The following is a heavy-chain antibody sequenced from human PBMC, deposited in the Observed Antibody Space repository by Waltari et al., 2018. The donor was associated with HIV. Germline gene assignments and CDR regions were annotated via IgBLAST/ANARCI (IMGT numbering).Heavy chain of an antibody. J-gene: IGHJ6*02. CDR2: INSNGSST. Sequence: ASGFTFSSYWMHWVRQAPGKGLVWVSRINSNGSSTSYADSVKGRFTISRDNAKNTLYLQMNSLRAEDTAVYYCASGYSSSWRSDYYYYGMDVWGQGTTVTVSS. D-gene: IGHD6-13*01. CDR3: ASGYSSSWRSDYYYYGMDV. V-gene: IGHV3-74*01. CDR1: GFTFSSYW.